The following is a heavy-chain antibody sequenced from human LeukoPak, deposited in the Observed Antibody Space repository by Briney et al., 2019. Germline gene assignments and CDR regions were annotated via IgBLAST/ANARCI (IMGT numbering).Heavy chain of an antibody. CDR2: INSDGSST. D-gene: IGHD3-22*01. CDR1: GFTFGSYW. J-gene: IGHJ4*02. CDR3: AKVSDSYDSSGPFDY. Sequence: PGGSLRLSCAASGFTFGSYWMHWVRQAPGKGLVWVSRINSDGSSTSYADPVKGRFTISRDNAKNSLYLQMNSLRAEDMALYYCAKVSDSYDSSGPFDYWGQGTLVTVSS. V-gene: IGHV3-74*01.